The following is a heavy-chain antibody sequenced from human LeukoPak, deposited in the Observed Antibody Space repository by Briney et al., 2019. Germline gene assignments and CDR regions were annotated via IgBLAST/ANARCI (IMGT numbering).Heavy chain of an antibody. CDR3: GREGYTSGYAGAFDT. Sequence: GGSLRLSCTASGSTLRNNIMTWVRQAPGKRLEWVSSLSFIDDSTYYADSVKGRFIISRDTSKNTLFLQMDSLRAEDTGVYYCGREGYTSGYAGAFDTWGQGTMVTVSS. V-gene: IGHV3-23*01. D-gene: IGHD2-2*01. CDR1: GSTLRNNI. J-gene: IGHJ3*02. CDR2: LSFIDDST.